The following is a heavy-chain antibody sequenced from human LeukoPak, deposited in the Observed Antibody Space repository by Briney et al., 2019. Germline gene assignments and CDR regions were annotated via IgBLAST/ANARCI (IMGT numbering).Heavy chain of an antibody. Sequence: PSETLSLTCTVSGGSISSSSYYWGWIRQPPGKGLEWIGSIYYSGSTYYNPSLKSRVTISVDTSKNQFSLKLSSVTAADTAVYYCARRPGYTSGWYGYWGQGTLVTVSS. CDR3: ARRPGYTSGWYGY. CDR2: IYYSGST. D-gene: IGHD6-19*01. V-gene: IGHV4-39*07. J-gene: IGHJ4*02. CDR1: GGSISSSSYY.